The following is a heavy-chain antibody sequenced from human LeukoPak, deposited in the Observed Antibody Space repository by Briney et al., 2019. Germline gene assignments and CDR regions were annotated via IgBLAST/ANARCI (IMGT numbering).Heavy chain of an antibody. CDR1: GFTFSSYS. Sequence: PGGSLRLSCAASGFTFSSYSMNWVRQAPGKGLEWVSYISSSSSTIYYADSVKGRFTISRDNSNSMLSLQMSSLRAEDTAVYYCARDTGGESFFDYWGQGTLVIVSS. D-gene: IGHD3-10*01. J-gene: IGHJ4*02. CDR3: ARDTGGESFFDY. V-gene: IGHV3-48*01. CDR2: ISSSSSTI.